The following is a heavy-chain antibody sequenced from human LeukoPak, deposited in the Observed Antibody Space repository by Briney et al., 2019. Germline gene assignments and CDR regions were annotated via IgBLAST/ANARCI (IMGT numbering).Heavy chain of an antibody. D-gene: IGHD3-10*01. V-gene: IGHV4-4*02. Sequence: PSETLSLTCGVSGGSISSSNWWNWVRQPPGKGLEWIGEIYHSGSTNYNPSLKSRVTISVDKSKNQLSLKLSSVTAADTAVYYCAGDRNTLVRGVLDVWGQGTTVTVSS. CDR3: AGDRNTLVRGVLDV. CDR2: IYHSGST. CDR1: GGSISSSNW. J-gene: IGHJ6*02.